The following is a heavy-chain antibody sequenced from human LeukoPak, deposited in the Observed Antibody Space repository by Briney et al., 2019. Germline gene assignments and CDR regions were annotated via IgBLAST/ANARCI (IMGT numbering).Heavy chain of an antibody. V-gene: IGHV5-51*01. CDR2: IYPGDSDT. CDR1: GYSFTNYW. Sequence: GESLKISCKGSGYSFTNYWIGWVRQMPGKGLGWMGIIYPGDSDTRYSPSFQGQVTISADKSISTAYLQWSSLKASDTAMYYCARREGDVPDTAMDYFDYWGQGTLVTVSS. CDR3: ARREGDVPDTAMDYFDY. D-gene: IGHD5-18*01. J-gene: IGHJ4*02.